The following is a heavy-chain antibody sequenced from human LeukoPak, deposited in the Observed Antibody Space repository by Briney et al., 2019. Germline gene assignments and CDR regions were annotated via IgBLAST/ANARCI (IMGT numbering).Heavy chain of an antibody. J-gene: IGHJ6*03. CDR3: ARADYSNYGVGHYYYYMDV. CDR1: GYSFTSFG. CDR2: ISVYNGNT. D-gene: IGHD4-11*01. Sequence: ASVKVSCKASGYSFTSFGITWVRQAPGQGLEWMGWISVYNGNTNYAQKVQGRVTMTTDTSTSTAYMELRSLRSGDMAVYYCARADYSNYGVGHYYYYMDVWGKGTTVIVSS. V-gene: IGHV1-18*03.